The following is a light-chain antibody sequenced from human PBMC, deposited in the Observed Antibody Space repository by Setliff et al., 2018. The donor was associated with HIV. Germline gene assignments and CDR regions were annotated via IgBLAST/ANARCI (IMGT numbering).Light chain of an antibody. CDR2: DVI. J-gene: IGLJ1*01. CDR3: RSYTTSSTLYV. CDR1: SSDVGGYYS. V-gene: IGLV2-14*03. Sequence: QSVLAQPASVSGSPGQSITISCTGISSDVGGYYSVSWYQQHPGKAPKLMIYDVINRPSGVSNRFSGSRSGNTASLTISGLQVEDEADYYCRSYTTSSTLYVFGPGTKVTVL.